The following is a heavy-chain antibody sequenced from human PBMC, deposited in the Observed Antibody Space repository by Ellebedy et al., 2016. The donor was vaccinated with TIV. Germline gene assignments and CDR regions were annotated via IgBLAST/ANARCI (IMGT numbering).Heavy chain of an antibody. CDR2: INTDGRTI. D-gene: IGHD5-18*01. CDR3: AKDRTPGDGYWVFDF. V-gene: IGHV3-74*01. Sequence: PGGSLRLSCAASGFTFSSYWMHWVRQAPGKGLVWVSRINTDGRTIDYADSVKGRFTISRDNAKSTLDLQMSSLRAEDTAVYYCAKDRTPGDGYWVFDFWGQGTLVTVST. J-gene: IGHJ4*02. CDR1: GFTFSSYW.